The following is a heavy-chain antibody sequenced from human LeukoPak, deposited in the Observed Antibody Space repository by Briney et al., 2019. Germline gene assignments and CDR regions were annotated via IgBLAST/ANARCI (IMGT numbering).Heavy chain of an antibody. CDR1: GYTFTGYY. CDR2: INPNSGGT. V-gene: IGHV1-2*02. CDR3: ARDNSIGGRGWWFDP. D-gene: IGHD4-23*01. J-gene: IGHJ5*02. Sequence: GSSVKVSCKASGYTFTGYYMHWVRQAPGQGLEWMGWINPNSGGTNYAQKFQGRVTMTRDTSISTDYMELSSLRSEDTAVYYCARDNSIGGRGWWFDPWGQGTLVTVSS.